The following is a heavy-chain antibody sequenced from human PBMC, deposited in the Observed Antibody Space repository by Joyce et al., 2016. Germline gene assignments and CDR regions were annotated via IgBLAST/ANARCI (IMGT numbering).Heavy chain of an antibody. CDR3: ARGGIVYDYSMDL. D-gene: IGHD3-22*01. V-gene: IGHV3-21*02. CDR2: ISSDSTYI. Sequence: EVQLVEYGGGLVKHGGSLRISCEASGFTFSTSSISWFRRAPGKGLELVSAISSDSTYIFYADSVKGRFTVSRDNAKNSLYLQMNSLRAEDTAVFFCARGGIVYDYSMDLWGQGTTVTVSS. J-gene: IGHJ6*02. CDR1: GFTFSTSS.